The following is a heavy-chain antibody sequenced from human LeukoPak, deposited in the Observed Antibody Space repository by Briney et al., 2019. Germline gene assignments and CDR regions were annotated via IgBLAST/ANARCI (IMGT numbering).Heavy chain of an antibody. V-gene: IGHV4-31*03. D-gene: IGHD2-21*02. CDR1: GGSISSGGYY. J-gene: IGHJ4*02. CDR2: IYYSGST. CDR3: ARGLLSHFDY. Sequence: SETLSLTCTVSGGSISSGGYYWSWIRQHPGTGLEWIGYIYYSGSTYYNPSLKGRVTISVDTSKNQFSLKLSSVTAADTAVYYCARGLLSHFDYWGQGTLVTVSS.